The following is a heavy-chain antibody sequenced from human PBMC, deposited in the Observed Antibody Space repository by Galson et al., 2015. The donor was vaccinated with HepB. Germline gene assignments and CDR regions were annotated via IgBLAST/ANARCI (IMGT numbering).Heavy chain of an antibody. CDR1: GYTFTGYY. CDR2: INPNSGGT. D-gene: IGHD3-10*01. V-gene: IGHV1-2*02. Sequence: SVKVSCKASGYTFTGYYMHWVRQAPGQGLEWMGWINPNSGGTNYAQKFQGRVTMTRDTSISTAYMELSRLRSDDTAVYYCASSRMVRGVILWFDPWGQGTLVTVSS. CDR3: ASSRMVRGVILWFDP. J-gene: IGHJ5*02.